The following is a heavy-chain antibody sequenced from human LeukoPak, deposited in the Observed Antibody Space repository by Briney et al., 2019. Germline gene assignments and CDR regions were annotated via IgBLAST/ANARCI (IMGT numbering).Heavy chain of an antibody. V-gene: IGHV3-69-1*02. D-gene: IGHD1-1*01. Sequence: GVSLRLFCTASGFTIRDYSVNWVRQAPGKGLEWVSCITGISDIYYADSVKGRFTISRDNAKNSVYLQMNSLRAEDTGIYYCARAIRLWGQGTLVTVSS. CDR3: ARAIRL. J-gene: IGHJ4*02. CDR1: GFTIRDYS. CDR2: ITGISDI.